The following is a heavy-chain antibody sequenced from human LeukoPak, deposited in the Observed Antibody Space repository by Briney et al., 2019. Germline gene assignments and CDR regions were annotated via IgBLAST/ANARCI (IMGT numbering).Heavy chain of an antibody. CDR1: GSISGHY. V-gene: IGHV4-4*09. D-gene: IGHD2-2*01. CDR3: ARQKCSSTSCLAKNAFDS. Sequence: SETLSLTCTVSGSISGHYWSWIRQPPGKGLELIGNIYTNGNTNYNPSLESRVTISVDTSKNKFSLDLSSVTAADTAVYYCARQKCSSTSCLAKNAFDSLGQGTMVTVSS. CDR2: IYTNGNT. J-gene: IGHJ3*02.